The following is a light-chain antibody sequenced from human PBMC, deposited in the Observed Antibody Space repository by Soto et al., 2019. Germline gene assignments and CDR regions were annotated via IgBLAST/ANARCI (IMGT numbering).Light chain of an antibody. J-gene: IGKJ4*01. V-gene: IGKV1-5*01. CDR3: QQYNHYSGLT. CDR1: QSISRW. CDR2: DAS. Sequence: DLQMTQSPSILSASVGDSVTITCRASQSISRWLAWYQQKPGKAPKLIIYDASSLESGVPSRFRGSGSGTELTLTISSLQPDDFATYYCQQYNHYSGLTFGGGNKVDIK.